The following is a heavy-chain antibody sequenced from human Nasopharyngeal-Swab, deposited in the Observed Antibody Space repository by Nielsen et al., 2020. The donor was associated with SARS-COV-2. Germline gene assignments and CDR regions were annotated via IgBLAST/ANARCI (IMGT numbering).Heavy chain of an antibody. CDR3: ARGRDRYSSGWYDPFPYDAFDI. V-gene: IGHV3-30-3*01. D-gene: IGHD6-19*01. CDR1: GFTFSSYA. J-gene: IGHJ3*02. CDR2: ISYDGSNK. Sequence: GGSLRLSCAASGFTFSSYAMHWVRQAPGKGLEWVAVISYDGSNKYYADSVKGRFTISRDNSKNTLYLQMNSLRAEDTAVYYCARGRDRYSSGWYDPFPYDAFDIWGQGTMVTVSS.